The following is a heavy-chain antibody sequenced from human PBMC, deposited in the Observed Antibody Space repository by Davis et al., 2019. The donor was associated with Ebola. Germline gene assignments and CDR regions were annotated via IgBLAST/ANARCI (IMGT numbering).Heavy chain of an antibody. V-gene: IGHV3-23*01. Sequence: ESLKISCAASGFTYSSYAMSWVRQAPGKGLEWVSAISGRGGSTYYADSVKGRFTISRDNSKNTLYLQMNSLRAEDTAVYYCARDDEEGSGYNLYYYYGMDVWGQGTTVIVSS. CDR2: ISGRGGST. D-gene: IGHD5-12*01. J-gene: IGHJ6*02. CDR1: GFTYSSYA. CDR3: ARDDEEGSGYNLYYYYGMDV.